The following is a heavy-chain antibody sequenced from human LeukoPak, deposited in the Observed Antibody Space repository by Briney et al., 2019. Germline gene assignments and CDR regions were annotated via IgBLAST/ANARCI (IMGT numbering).Heavy chain of an antibody. V-gene: IGHV3-74*01. CDR3: ARAGGRDGYNYEY. CDR2: INSDGSST. Sequence: PGGSLRLSCAASGFTFSSYWMHWVRQAPGKGLVWVSRINSDGSSTSYADSVKGRFTISRDNAKNTLYLQMNSLRAEDTAVYYCARAGGRDGYNYEYWGQGTLVTVSS. CDR1: GFTFSSYW. J-gene: IGHJ4*02. D-gene: IGHD5-24*01.